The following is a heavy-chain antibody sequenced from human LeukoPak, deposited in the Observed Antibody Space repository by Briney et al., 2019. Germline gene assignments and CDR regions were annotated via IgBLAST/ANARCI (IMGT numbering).Heavy chain of an antibody. CDR2: INHSGST. J-gene: IGHJ4*02. D-gene: IGHD2-2*01. V-gene: IGHV4-34*01. Sequence: PSETLSLTCAVYGGSFSGYYWSWIRQPPGKGLEWIGEINHSGSTNYNPSLKSRVTISVDTSKNQFSLKLSSVTAADTAVYYCARVGGSTVGRRAYLYWGQGTLVTVSS. CDR3: ARVGGSTVGRRAYLY. CDR1: GGSFSGYY.